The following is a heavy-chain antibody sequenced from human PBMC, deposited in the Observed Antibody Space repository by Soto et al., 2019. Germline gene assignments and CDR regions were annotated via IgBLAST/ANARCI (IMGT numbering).Heavy chain of an antibody. CDR1: VFTLSICS. CDR3: AKGAPFWSLDWFDP. D-gene: IGHD3-3*01. J-gene: IGHJ5*02. V-gene: IGHV3-23*01. CDR2: ISDSSTST. Sequence: GQSLRHCYGASVFTLSICSMSWVRQAPGKGLEWVSGISDSSTSTYYADFVKGRFTISRDNSKNTLYLQMNSLRVEDTAVYFCAKGAPFWSLDWFDPWGQET.